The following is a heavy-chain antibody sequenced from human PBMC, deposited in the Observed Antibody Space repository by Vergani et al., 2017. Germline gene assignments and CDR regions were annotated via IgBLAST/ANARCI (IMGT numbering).Heavy chain of an antibody. CDR1: GFTFSSYA. CDR2: ISGSGGST. CDR3: AKVTAASGSGAY. Sequence: EVQLLESGGGLVQPGGSLRLSCAASGFTFSSYAMSWVRQAPGKGLEWVSAISGSGGSTYYADSVKGRFTISRDNSKNTLDLQMNSLRAEDTAVYYCAKVTAASGSGAYWGQGTLVTVSS. J-gene: IGHJ4*02. D-gene: IGHD3-10*01. V-gene: IGHV3-23*01.